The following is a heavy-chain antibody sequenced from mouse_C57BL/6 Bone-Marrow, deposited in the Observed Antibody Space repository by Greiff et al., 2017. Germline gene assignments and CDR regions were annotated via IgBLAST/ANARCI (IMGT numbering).Heavy chain of an antibody. CDR1: GYTFTSYG. CDR2: IYPRSGNT. V-gene: IGHV1-81*01. CDR3: VGGWFAY. Sequence: LQESGAELARPGASVKLSCKASGYTFTSYGISWVKQRTGQGLEWIGEIYPRSGNTYSNEKFKGKATLTADKSSSTAYMELRSLTSEDSAIYFCVGGWFAYWGQGTLVTVSA. J-gene: IGHJ3*01.